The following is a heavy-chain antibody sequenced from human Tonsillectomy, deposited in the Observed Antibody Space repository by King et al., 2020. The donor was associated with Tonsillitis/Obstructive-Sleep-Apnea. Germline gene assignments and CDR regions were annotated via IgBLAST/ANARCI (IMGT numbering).Heavy chain of an antibody. CDR3: ARVYGGETYYSGMDV. CDR2: IDTDGSRT. Sequence: VQLVESGGGLVQPGGSLGLSCATSGFTFSNYWMHWVRQAPGKGLLWVSRIDTDGSRTSYADSVKGRFTISRDNVKNTLYLQMNSLRAEDTALYYCARVYGGETYYSGMDVWGPGTTVTVSS. D-gene: IGHD4-23*01. J-gene: IGHJ6*02. V-gene: IGHV3-74*01. CDR1: GFTFSNYW.